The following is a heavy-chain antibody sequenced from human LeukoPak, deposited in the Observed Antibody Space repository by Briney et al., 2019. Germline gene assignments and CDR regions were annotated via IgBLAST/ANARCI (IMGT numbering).Heavy chain of an antibody. J-gene: IGHJ4*02. Sequence: SQTLSLTCTVSGGSISSGAYYWDWIRQHPGKGLEWIGEINHSGCTNYNPSLKSRVTISVDTSKNQFSLKLSSVTAADTAVYYCASSAPGMVARRRYFDYWGQGTLVTVSS. CDR3: ASSAPGMVARRRYFDY. V-gene: IGHV4-31*03. CDR1: GGSISSGAYY. D-gene: IGHD5-12*01. CDR2: INHSGCT.